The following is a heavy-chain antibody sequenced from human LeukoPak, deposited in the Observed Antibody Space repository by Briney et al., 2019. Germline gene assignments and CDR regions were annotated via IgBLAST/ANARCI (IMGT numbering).Heavy chain of an antibody. Sequence: GGSLRLSCSASGFTFSTYWMSWVRQAPGKGLEWVGVISYDGSDEYYTDSVKGRFTISRDNSKNTVYLQMNSLRADDTAVYYCARDFTPEWFDIHWGQGTLVTVS. D-gene: IGHD3-3*01. J-gene: IGHJ4*02. CDR1: GFTFSTYW. CDR2: ISYDGSDE. V-gene: IGHV3-30*03. CDR3: ARDFTPEWFDIH.